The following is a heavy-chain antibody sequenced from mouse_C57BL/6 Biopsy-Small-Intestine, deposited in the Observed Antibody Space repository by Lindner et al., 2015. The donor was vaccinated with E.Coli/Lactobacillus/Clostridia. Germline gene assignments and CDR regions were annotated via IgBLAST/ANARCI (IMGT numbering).Heavy chain of an antibody. CDR3: ARKDSSGPFVY. CDR1: GYAFSSYW. J-gene: IGHJ3*01. CDR2: IYPGDGDT. Sequence: VQLQESGAELVKPGASVKISCKASGYAFSSYWMNWVKQRPGKGLEWIGQIYPGDGDTNYNGKFKDKATLTADKSSSTAYVQLSSLTSEDSAVYFCARKDSSGPFVYWGQGTLVTVSA. V-gene: IGHV1-80*01. D-gene: IGHD3-2*02.